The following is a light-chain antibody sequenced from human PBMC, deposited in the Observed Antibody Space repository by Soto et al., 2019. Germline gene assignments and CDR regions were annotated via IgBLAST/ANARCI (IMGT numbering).Light chain of an antibody. CDR3: QTWGTVIRV. CDR2: LNSDGSH. V-gene: IGLV4-69*01. CDR1: SGHSSYA. J-gene: IGLJ3*02. Sequence: QAVVTQSPSASASLGASVKLTCTLSSGHSSYAIAWHQQHPEKGPRYLMKLNSDGSHTKGDGIPDRFSGSSSGAERYLTISSLQSEDEADYYCQTWGTVIRVFGGGTKVTVL.